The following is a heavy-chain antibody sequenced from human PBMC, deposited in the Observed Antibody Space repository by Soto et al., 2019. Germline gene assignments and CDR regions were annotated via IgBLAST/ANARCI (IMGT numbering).Heavy chain of an antibody. CDR2: INAGNGNT. J-gene: IGHJ6*02. Sequence: ASVKVSCKASGYTFTSYAMHWVRQAPGQRLEWMGWINAGNGNTKYSQKFQGRVTITRDTSASTAYMELSSLRSEDTAVYYCASSRITMVPYGMDVWGQGPTVTVSS. CDR1: GYTFTSYA. V-gene: IGHV1-3*01. CDR3: ASSRITMVPYGMDV. D-gene: IGHD3-10*01.